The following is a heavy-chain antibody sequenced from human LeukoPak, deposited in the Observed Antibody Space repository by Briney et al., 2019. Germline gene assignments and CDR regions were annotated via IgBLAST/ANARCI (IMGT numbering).Heavy chain of an antibody. D-gene: IGHD4-17*01. CDR2: INPSGGST. V-gene: IGHV1-46*01. Sequence: KSGESLKISCKGSGYSFTSYWIGWVRQAPGQGLEWMGIINPSGGSTSYAQKFQGRVTMTRDTSTSTVYMELSSLRSEDTAVYYCARRTDYGDAIDYWGQGTLVTVSS. J-gene: IGHJ4*02. CDR3: ARRTDYGDAIDY. CDR1: GYSFTSYW.